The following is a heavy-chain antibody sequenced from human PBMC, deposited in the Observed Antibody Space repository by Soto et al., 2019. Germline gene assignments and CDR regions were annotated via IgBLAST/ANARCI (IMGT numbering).Heavy chain of an antibody. V-gene: IGHV4-34*01. CDR2: INHSGST. CDR1: GGSFSGYY. J-gene: IGHJ4*02. CDR3: ARDFIGGYYDFWSGYGARPRNCYFDY. D-gene: IGHD3-3*01. Sequence: PSETLSLTCAVYGGSFSGYYWSWIRQPPGKGLEWIGEINHSGSTNYNPSLKSRVTISVDTSKNQFSLKLSSVTAADTAVYYCARDFIGGYYDFWSGYGARPRNCYFDYWGQGTLVTVSS.